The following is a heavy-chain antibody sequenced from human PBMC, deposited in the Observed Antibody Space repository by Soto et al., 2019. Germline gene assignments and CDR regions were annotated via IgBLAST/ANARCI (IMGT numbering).Heavy chain of an antibody. V-gene: IGHV4-59*08. CDR3: VRQGFGRLHGLVDV. J-gene: IGHJ6*02. CDR1: DDSSSNYK. CDR2: IDSNGGT. Sequence: SETLSLTCTVSDDSSSNYKWSWIRQPPGRRLEWIGYIDSNGGTSYNPSLQSRVTISIDTSTKQFFLKLSSVTAADTAVYYCVRQGFGRLHGLVDVWDQGTTVNVSS. D-gene: IGHD3-10*01.